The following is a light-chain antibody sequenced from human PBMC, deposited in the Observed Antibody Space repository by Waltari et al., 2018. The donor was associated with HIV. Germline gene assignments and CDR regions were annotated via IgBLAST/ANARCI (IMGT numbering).Light chain of an antibody. V-gene: IGKV3-11*01. CDR2: DAS. Sequence: EIVLTQSPATLSLSPGERATLSCRASQSVSSYLAWYQQKPGQAPRLLIYDASNRATGIPARFSGSGSGTDFTITISSLEPEDFAVYYCQQRSNWSWTFGQGTKVEIK. CDR1: QSVSSY. CDR3: QQRSNWSWT. J-gene: IGKJ1*01.